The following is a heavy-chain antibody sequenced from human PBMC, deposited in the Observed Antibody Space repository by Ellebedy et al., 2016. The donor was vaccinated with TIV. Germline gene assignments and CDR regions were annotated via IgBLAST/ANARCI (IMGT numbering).Heavy chain of an antibody. J-gene: IGHJ6*02. Sequence: PGGSLRLSCAGSGFTVSDYFMSWVRQAPGKGLEWVSYITSSGSTIYYADSVKGRFTVARDNAKNSLYLQMSSLRGDDTAVYYCGRAREPGYFAYYYYGMDVWGQGTTVTVSS. CDR2: ITSSGSTI. CDR3: GRAREPGYFAYYYYGMDV. V-gene: IGHV3-11*01. CDR1: GFTVSDYF. D-gene: IGHD3-9*01.